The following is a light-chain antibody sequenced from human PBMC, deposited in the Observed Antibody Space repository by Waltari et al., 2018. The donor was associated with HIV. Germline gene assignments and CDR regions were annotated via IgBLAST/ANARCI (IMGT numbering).Light chain of an antibody. Sequence: QSILTQPPSVSGAPGQRVIISCTGSSSNIGAGHEVPWSQQLPGRAPKLLIFGNTNRPSGVPDRFSGSKSGASASLAITGLQADDEADYFCQSYDSSLSGSYVFGSGTKVTVL. V-gene: IGLV1-40*01. CDR3: QSYDSSLSGSYV. CDR1: SSNIGAGHE. CDR2: GNT. J-gene: IGLJ1*01.